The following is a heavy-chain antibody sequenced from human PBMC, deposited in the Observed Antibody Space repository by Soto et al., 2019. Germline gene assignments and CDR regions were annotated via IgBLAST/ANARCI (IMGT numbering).Heavy chain of an antibody. Sequence: RLSCAASGFTFSSYWMHWVRQAPGKGLVWVSRINSDGSSTSYADSVKGRFTISRDNAKNTLYLQMNSLRAEDTAVYYCARGGSLNWYFDLWGRGTLVPSPQ. D-gene: IGHD1-26*01. CDR1: GFTFSSYW. CDR2: INSDGSST. CDR3: ARGGSLNWYFDL. J-gene: IGHJ2*01. V-gene: IGHV3-74*01.